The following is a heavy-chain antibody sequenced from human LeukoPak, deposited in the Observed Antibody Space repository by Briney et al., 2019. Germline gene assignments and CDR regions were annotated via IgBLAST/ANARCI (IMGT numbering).Heavy chain of an antibody. CDR2: IYYSGST. V-gene: IGHV4-59*12. CDR1: GGSISSYY. CDR3: ARTYHYYYYMDV. J-gene: IGHJ6*03. Sequence: SETLSLTCTVSGGSISSYYWSWIRQPPGKGMEWIGYIYYSGSTNYNPSLKSGVTISVETSKKQCSLKLSSVTAADTAVYYCARTYHYYYYMDVWGKGTTVTISS.